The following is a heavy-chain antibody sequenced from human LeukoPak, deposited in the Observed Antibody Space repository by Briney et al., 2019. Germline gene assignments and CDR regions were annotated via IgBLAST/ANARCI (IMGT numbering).Heavy chain of an antibody. CDR2: IYHSGST. D-gene: IGHD2-15*01. CDR1: GGSISSGGYS. J-gene: IGHJ5*02. Sequence: SETLSLTCAVSGGSISSGGYSWGWIRQPPGTGLEWIGYIYHSGSTYYNPSLKSRVTISVDRSKNQFSLKLSSVTAADTAVYYCARAPPIGYCSGGSCYGWFDPWGQGTLVTVSS. CDR3: ARAPPIGYCSGGSCYGWFDP. V-gene: IGHV4-30-2*01.